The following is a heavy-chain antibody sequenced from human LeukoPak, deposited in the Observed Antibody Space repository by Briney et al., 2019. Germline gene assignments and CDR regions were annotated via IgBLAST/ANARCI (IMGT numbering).Heavy chain of an antibody. J-gene: IGHJ6*03. D-gene: IGHD6-6*01. V-gene: IGHV4-4*07. CDR2: IYTSGST. CDR1: GGSISSYY. Sequence: SETLSLTCTVSGGSISSYYWSWIRQPAGKGPEWIGRIYTSGSTNYNPSLKSRVTMSVDTSKNQFSLKLSSVTAADTAVYYCAREELVHYYYYMDVWGKGTTVTVSS. CDR3: AREELVHYYYYMDV.